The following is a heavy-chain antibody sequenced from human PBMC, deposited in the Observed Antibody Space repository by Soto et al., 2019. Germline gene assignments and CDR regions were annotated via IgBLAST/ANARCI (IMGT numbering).Heavy chain of an antibody. D-gene: IGHD2-8*01. J-gene: IGHJ4*02. CDR1: GDSVSSNSAA. Sequence: SQTLSLTCAISGDSVSSNSAAWNWIRQSPSRGLEWLGRTYYRSKWYNDYAVSVKSRITINPDTSKNQFSLQLNSVTPEDTAVDYCARGQEGTNGVCFPNDHLDFWGPGTPVTLSS. CDR2: TYYRSKWYN. CDR3: ARGQEGTNGVCFPNDHLDF. V-gene: IGHV6-1*01.